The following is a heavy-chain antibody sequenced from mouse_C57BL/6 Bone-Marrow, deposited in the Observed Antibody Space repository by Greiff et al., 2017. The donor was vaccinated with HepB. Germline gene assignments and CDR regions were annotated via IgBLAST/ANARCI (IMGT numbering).Heavy chain of an antibody. CDR3: ARNNYSNFDY. V-gene: IGHV1-81*01. CDR2: IYPRSGNT. J-gene: IGHJ2*01. D-gene: IGHD2-5*01. CDR1: GYTFTSYG. Sequence: LVESGAELARPGASVKLSCKASGYTFTSYGISWVKQRTGQGLEWIGEIYPRSGNTYYNEKFKGKATLTADKSSSTAYMELRSLTSEDSAVYFCARNNYSNFDYWGQGTTLTVSS.